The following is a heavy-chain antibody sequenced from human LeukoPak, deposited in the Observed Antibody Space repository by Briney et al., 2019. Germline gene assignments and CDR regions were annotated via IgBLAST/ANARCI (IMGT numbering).Heavy chain of an antibody. V-gene: IGHV4-34*01. J-gene: IGHJ4*02. Sequence: PSETLSLTCAVYGGSFSGYYWSWIRQPPGKGLEWIGEINHSGSTNYNPSLKSRVTISVDTSKNQFSLKLSSVTAADTAVYYCARDGSGIATLQDITYYFDYWGQGTLVTVSS. CDR1: GGSFSGYY. D-gene: IGHD1-14*01. CDR3: ARDGSGIATLQDITYYFDY. CDR2: INHSGST.